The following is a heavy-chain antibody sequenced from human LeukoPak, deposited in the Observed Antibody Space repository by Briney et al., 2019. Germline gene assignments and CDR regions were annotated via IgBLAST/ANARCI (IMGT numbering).Heavy chain of an antibody. J-gene: IGHJ6*03. V-gene: IGHV4-59*01. CDR2: IYYSGST. CDR3: AREVGIAVAGTRYYYYYMDV. CDR1: GGSINRYY. D-gene: IGHD6-19*01. Sequence: SDTLSLTCTVSGGSINRYYWRWIRHPPGRALEWIGYIYYSGSTNLYPSLKSRVTISVDTSKNQFYLKLSSVTAADTAVYYCAREVGIAVAGTRYYYYYMDVWGKGTTVTISS.